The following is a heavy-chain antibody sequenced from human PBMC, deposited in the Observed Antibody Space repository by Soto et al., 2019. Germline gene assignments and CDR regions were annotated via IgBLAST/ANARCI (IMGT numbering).Heavy chain of an antibody. CDR3: ARNYDFWSGYYRGGWFDP. D-gene: IGHD3-3*01. Sequence: PSETLSLTCTVSGGSISSGDYYWSWIRQPPGKGLEWIGYIYYSGSTYYNPSLKSRVTISVDTSKNQFSLKLSSVTAADTAVYYCARNYDFWSGYYRGGWFDPWGQGTLVTFSS. CDR2: IYYSGST. J-gene: IGHJ5*02. CDR1: GGSISSGDYY. V-gene: IGHV4-30-4*01.